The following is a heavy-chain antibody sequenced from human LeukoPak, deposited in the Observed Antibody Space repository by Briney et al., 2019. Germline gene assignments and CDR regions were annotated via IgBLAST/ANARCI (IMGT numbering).Heavy chain of an antibody. V-gene: IGHV1-46*01. D-gene: IGHD6-19*01. CDR2: INPSDGST. J-gene: IGHJ4*02. Sequence: ASVKVSCKASGYSFTSYYIHWVRQAPGQGLEWMGIINPSDGSTSYAQKFQGRVTMTRDTSPTTVYMELSSLRFEHTAVYYCARAAVAGTEEGVSLDYWGQGTLVTVSS. CDR3: ARAAVAGTEEGVSLDY. CDR1: GYSFTSYY.